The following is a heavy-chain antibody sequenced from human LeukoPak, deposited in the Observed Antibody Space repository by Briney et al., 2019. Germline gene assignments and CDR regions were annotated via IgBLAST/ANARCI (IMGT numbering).Heavy chain of an antibody. D-gene: IGHD2-21*01. CDR2: IYTSGST. V-gene: IGHV4-61*02. CDR1: GGSISSGSYY. CDR3: ARDRTYCGGNGEPSPPAFDI. J-gene: IGHJ3*02. Sequence: SQTLSPTCTVSGGSISSGSYYWSWIRQPAGKGLKWIGRIYTSGSTNYNPSLKSRVTISVDTSKNQFSLKLSSVTAADTAVYYCARDRTYCGGNGEPSPPAFDIWGQGTMVTVSS.